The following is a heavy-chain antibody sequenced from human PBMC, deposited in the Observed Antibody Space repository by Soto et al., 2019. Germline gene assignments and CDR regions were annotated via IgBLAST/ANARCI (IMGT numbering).Heavy chain of an antibody. CDR1: GGSISRGGYD. D-gene: IGHD1-1*01. V-gene: IGHV4-31*03. Sequence: TLSLPCTVSGGSISRGGYDWSLIRQHPGKGLEWIGYIYYSGSTYYNPSLKSRVTISVDTSKNQFSLKLSSVTAADTAVYYCARGSGQRRKNWFDPWGQGTLVTVSS. J-gene: IGHJ5*02. CDR2: IYYSGST. CDR3: ARGSGQRRKNWFDP.